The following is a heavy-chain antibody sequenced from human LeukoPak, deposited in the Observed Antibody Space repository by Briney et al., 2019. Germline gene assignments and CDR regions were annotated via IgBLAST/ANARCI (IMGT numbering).Heavy chain of an antibody. Sequence: SETLSLTCTVSGYSISSGYYWGWIRQPPGKGLEWIGSIYHSGRTFYNPSLKSRVTISVDTSKNQFSLKLSSVTAADTAVYYCARLLVRGVIINKGGAFDIWGQGTMVTVSS. CDR3: ARLLVRGVIINKGGAFDI. CDR2: IYHSGRT. J-gene: IGHJ3*02. D-gene: IGHD3-10*01. CDR1: GYSISSGYY. V-gene: IGHV4-38-2*02.